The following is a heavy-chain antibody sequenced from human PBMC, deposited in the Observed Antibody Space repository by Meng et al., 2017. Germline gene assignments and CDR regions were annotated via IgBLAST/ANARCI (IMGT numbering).Heavy chain of an antibody. CDR1: GYTFTSYD. Sequence: ASVKVSCKASGYTFTSYDINWVRQATGQGLEWMGWMNPNSGNTGYAQKFQGRVTITRNTSISTAYMELSSLRPEDTAVYYCARFGKDYYDRDTYFDYWGQGTLVTVSS. J-gene: IGHJ4*02. CDR2: MNPNSGNT. D-gene: IGHD3-22*01. CDR3: ARFGKDYYDRDTYFDY. V-gene: IGHV1-8*03.